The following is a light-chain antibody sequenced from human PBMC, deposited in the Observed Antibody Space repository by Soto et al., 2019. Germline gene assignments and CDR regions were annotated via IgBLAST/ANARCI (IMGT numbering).Light chain of an antibody. V-gene: IGKV3-11*01. CDR1: QSVSSY. Sequence: EIEMTQSPATLSVSPGERATLSCRASQSVSSYLAWYQQKPGQAPKLLIYDASNRATGIPARFSGSGSGTDFTLTISSLEPEDFAVYYCQQRSSWWTFGQGTKVEVK. CDR2: DAS. J-gene: IGKJ1*01. CDR3: QQRSSWWT.